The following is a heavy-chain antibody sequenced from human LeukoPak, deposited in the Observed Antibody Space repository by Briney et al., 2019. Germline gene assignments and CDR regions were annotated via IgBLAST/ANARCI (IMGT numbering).Heavy chain of an antibody. J-gene: IGHJ3*02. Sequence: AETLSLTCTVSGGSISGDHWNWIRQPPGKGLEWIGYIYYSGNTNYNPSLKSRVTISVVTSKNQFSLKLSSVTAADTAVYYCARRNDFDIWGQGTMVTVS. CDR1: GGSISGDH. V-gene: IGHV4-59*08. CDR3: ARRNDFDI. CDR2: IYYSGNT.